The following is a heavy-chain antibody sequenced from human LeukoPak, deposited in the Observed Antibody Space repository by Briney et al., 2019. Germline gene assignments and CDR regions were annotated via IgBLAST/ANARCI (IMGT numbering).Heavy chain of an antibody. CDR3: AGLGYCSGGSCYANYYYYYGMDV. V-gene: IGHV4-34*01. CDR1: GGSFSGYY. D-gene: IGHD2-15*01. J-gene: IGHJ6*02. CDR2: INHSGST. Sequence: SETLSLTCAVYGGSFSGYYWSWIRQPPGKGLEWIGEINHSGSTNYNPSLKSRVTISVDTSKNQFSLKLSSVTAADTAVYYCAGLGYCSGGSCYANYYYYYGMDVWGQGTTVTVSS.